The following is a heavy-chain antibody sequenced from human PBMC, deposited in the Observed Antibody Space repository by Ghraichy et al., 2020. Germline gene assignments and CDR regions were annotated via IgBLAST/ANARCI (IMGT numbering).Heavy chain of an antibody. CDR1: GFTFSSYA. D-gene: IGHD3-22*01. CDR2: ISGSGGST. J-gene: IGHJ3*02. CDR3: AKDAAHDSSGYWDRESAFDI. Sequence: GGSLRLSCAASGFTFSSYAMSWVRQAPGKGLEWVSAISGSGGSTYYADSVKGRFTISRDNSKNTLYLQMNSLRAEDTAVYYCAKDAAHDSSGYWDRESAFDIWGQGTMVTVSS. V-gene: IGHV3-23*01.